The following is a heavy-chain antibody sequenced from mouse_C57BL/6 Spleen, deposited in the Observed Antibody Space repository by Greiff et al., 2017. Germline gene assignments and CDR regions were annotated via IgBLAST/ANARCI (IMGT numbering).Heavy chain of an antibody. CDR1: GYTFTSCW. CDR3: ARCADYYGSSLWYFDV. V-gene: IGHV1-61*01. J-gene: IGHJ1*03. CDR2: IYPSDSET. Sequence: QVQLQQPGAELVRPGSSVKLSCKASGYTFTSCWMDWVKQRPGQGLEWIGNIYPSDSETHYNQKFKDKATLTVDKSSSTAYMQLISLTSDDSAVYYCARCADYYGSSLWYFDVWGTGTTVTVSS. D-gene: IGHD1-1*01.